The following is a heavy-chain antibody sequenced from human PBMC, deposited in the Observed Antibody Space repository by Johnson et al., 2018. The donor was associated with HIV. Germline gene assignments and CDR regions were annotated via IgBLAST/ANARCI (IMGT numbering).Heavy chain of an antibody. J-gene: IGHJ3*02. Sequence: EVQLLESGGGLVQPGGSLRLSCAASGFTVSSNYMSWVRQAPGKGLEWVSVIYSGGRTYYADSVKGRFTISRDNSKNTLYLQLSSRRVEDTAVYYCAGVGWGGVLWAFDIWGQGTMVTVSS. CDR1: GFTVSSNY. CDR3: AGVGWGGVLWAFDI. D-gene: IGHD2-8*02. V-gene: IGHV3-66*01. CDR2: IYSGGRT.